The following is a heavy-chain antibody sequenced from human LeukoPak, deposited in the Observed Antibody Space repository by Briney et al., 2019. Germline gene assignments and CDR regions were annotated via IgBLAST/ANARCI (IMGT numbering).Heavy chain of an antibody. V-gene: IGHV3-11*03. D-gene: IGHD6-13*01. CDR2: ISSSSSYT. CDR3: AAGTAADF. J-gene: IGHJ4*02. Sequence: GGSLRLSCVVSGIPFSDYYMNWIRKAPGKGLEWISYISSSSSYTDHADSVKGRFTISRDNAKSALYLQMHSLRLEDTAVYYCAAGTAADFWGQGTLVTVSS. CDR1: GIPFSDYY.